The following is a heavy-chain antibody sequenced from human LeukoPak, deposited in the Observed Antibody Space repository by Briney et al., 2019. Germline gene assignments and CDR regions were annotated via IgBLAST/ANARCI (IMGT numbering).Heavy chain of an antibody. J-gene: IGHJ4*02. CDR2: ISSSSSYI. CDR3: ARGEGGAVAGFVDY. D-gene: IGHD6-19*01. CDR1: GFTFSSYS. V-gene: IGHV3-21*01. Sequence: KPGGSLRLSCAASGFTFSSYSMNWVRQAPGKGLEWVSSISSSSSYIYYADSVKGRFTISRDNAKNSLYLQMNSLRAEDTAVYCCARGEGGAVAGFVDYWGQGTLVTVSS.